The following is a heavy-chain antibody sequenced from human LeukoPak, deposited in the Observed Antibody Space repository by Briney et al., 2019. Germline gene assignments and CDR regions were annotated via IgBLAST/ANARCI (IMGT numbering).Heavy chain of an antibody. D-gene: IGHD2/OR15-2a*01. J-gene: IGHJ4*02. V-gene: IGHV3-11*06. CDR1: GFTFSDYY. CDR2: ISSSSSYI. CDR3: ARDGGTTALDY. Sequence: GGSLRLSCAASGFTFSDYYMSWIRQAPGKGLEWVSSISSSSSYIYYADSVKGRFTISRDNAKNSLYLQMNSLRAEDTAVYYCARDGGTTALDYWGQGTRVTVSS.